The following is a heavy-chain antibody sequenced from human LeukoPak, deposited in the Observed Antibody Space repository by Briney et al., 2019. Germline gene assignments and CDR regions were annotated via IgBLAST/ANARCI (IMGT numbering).Heavy chain of an antibody. Sequence: GRSLRLSCAASGFTFSSYGMHWVRQAPGKGLEWVAVISYDGSNKYYADSVKGRFTISRDNSKNTLYLQMGSLRAEDMAVYYCARRTSSGWYDYWGQGTLVTVSS. CDR3: ARRTSSGWYDY. CDR1: GFTFSSYG. D-gene: IGHD6-19*01. V-gene: IGHV3-30*03. CDR2: ISYDGSNK. J-gene: IGHJ4*02.